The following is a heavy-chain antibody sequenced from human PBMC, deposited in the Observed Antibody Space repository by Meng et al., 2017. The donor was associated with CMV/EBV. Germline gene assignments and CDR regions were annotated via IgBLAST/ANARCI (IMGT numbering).Heavy chain of an antibody. D-gene: IGHD1-1*01. J-gene: IGHJ4*02. CDR3: ARGDGDSPTNDHSGY. V-gene: IGHV3-11*06. Sequence: QVPLVESGGGLGKPGGSLRLSCAASGFTFSDYYMSWIRQAPGKGLEWVSYISSSSSYTNYADSVKGRFTISRDNAKNSLYLQMNSLRAEDTAVYYCARGDGDSPTNDHSGYWGQGTLVTVSS. CDR1: GFTFSDYY. CDR2: ISSSSSYT.